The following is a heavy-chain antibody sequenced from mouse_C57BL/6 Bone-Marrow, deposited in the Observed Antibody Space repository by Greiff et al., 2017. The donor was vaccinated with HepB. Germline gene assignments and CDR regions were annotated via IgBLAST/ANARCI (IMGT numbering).Heavy chain of an antibody. Sequence: EVKVVDSGGGLVQSGRSLRLSCATSGFTFSDFYMEWVRQAPGKGLEWIAASRNKANDYTTEYSASVKGRFIVSRDTSQSILYLQMNALRAEDTAIYCCARDAPGSWFADWGQGTLVTVSA. V-gene: IGHV7-1*01. J-gene: IGHJ3*01. CDR2: SRNKANDYTT. CDR3: ARDAPGSWFAD. CDR1: GFTFSDFY.